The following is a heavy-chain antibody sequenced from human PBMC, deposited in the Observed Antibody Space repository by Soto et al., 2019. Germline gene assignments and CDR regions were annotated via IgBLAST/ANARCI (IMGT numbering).Heavy chain of an antibody. CDR3: ARARESSSLRGPVDY. D-gene: IGHD6-13*01. CDR1: GFTFSKFE. Sequence: PGGSLRLSCVASGFTFSKFEMIWVRQAPGKGLEWVAVISYDGSNKYYADSVKGRFTISRDNSKNTLYLQMNSLRAEDTAVYYCARARESSSLRGPVDYWGQGTLVTVTS. J-gene: IGHJ4*02. CDR2: ISYDGSNK. V-gene: IGHV3-30-3*01.